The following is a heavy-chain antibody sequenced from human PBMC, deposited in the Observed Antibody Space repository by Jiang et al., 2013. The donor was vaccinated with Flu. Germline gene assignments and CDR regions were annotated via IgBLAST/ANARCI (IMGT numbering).Heavy chain of an antibody. D-gene: IGHD3-22*01. CDR1: GYTFTGYY. CDR2: INPNSGGT. CDR3: ARRVEDYYDSSGYSTAPFDY. V-gene: IGHV1-2*04. Sequence: GAEVKKPGASVKVSCKASGYTFTGYYMHWVRQAPGQGLEWMGWINPNSGGTNYAQKFQGWVTMTRDTSISTAYMELSRLRSDDTAVYYCARRVEDYYDSSGYSTAPFDYWGQGTLVTVSS. J-gene: IGHJ4*02.